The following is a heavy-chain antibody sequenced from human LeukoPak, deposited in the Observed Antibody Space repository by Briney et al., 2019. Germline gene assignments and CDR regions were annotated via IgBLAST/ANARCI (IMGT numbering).Heavy chain of an antibody. V-gene: IGHV3-48*04. Sequence: GGSLRLSCAASGFTFSSYSLNWVRQAPGKGLEWVSFISSSSITIYYADSVKGRFTISRDNAEKSLYPQMNSLRAEDTAVYYCARDRGGSYSAIDYWGQGTLVTVSS. CDR2: ISSSSITI. CDR1: GFTFSSYS. CDR3: ARDRGGSYSAIDY. D-gene: IGHD2-15*01. J-gene: IGHJ4*02.